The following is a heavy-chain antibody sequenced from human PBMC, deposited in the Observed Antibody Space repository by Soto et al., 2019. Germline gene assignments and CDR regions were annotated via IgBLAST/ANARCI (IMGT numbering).Heavy chain of an antibody. V-gene: IGHV3-15*01. CDR1: GFTFSNAW. CDR2: IKSKTDGGTT. J-gene: IGHJ4*02. CDR3: KTDDGSGRSFDY. Sequence: PGGSLRLSCAASGFTFSNAWMSWVRQAPGKGLEWVGRIKSKTDGGTTDYAAPVKGRFTISRDDSKNTLYLQMNSLKTEDTAVYYCKTDDGSGRSFDYWGQGTLVTVSS. D-gene: IGHD3-10*01.